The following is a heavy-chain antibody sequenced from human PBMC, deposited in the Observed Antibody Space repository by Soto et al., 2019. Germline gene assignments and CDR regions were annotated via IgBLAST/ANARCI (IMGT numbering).Heavy chain of an antibody. CDR2: ISSTTNYI. J-gene: IGHJ4*02. Sequence: GGSLRLSCAASGFTFTRYSMNWVRQASGKGLEWVSSISSTTNYIYYGDSMKGRFTISRDNAKNSLYLEMNSLRAEDTAVYYCARESEDLTSNFDYWGQGTLVTVS. V-gene: IGHV3-21*06. CDR1: GFTFTRYS. CDR3: ARESEDLTSNFDY.